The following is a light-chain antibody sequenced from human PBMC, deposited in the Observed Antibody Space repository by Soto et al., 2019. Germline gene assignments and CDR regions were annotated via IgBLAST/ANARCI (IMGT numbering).Light chain of an antibody. CDR1: ISDVGGYNY. V-gene: IGLV2-14*01. J-gene: IGLJ3*02. CDR3: VSYTTSSTLV. Sequence: QSALTQPASVSGSPGQSITISCTGTISDVGGYNYVSWYQQHPAKAPKLMIYEVSNRPSGVSHRFSGSKSGNTASLTISGRQAEDEADYYCVSYTTSSTLVCGGGTQLTGL. CDR2: EVS.